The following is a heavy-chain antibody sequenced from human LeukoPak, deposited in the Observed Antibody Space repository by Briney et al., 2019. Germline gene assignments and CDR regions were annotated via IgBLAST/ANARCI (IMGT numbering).Heavy chain of an antibody. CDR1: GFTFSSYG. Sequence: QPGESLRLSCAASGFTFSSYGMHWVRQAPGKGLEWVAVISYDGSNKYYADSVKGRFTISRDNSKNTLYLQMNSLRAEDTAVYYCAKLVIAAAGRTLDYWGQGALVTVSS. J-gene: IGHJ4*02. CDR2: ISYDGSNK. D-gene: IGHD6-13*01. V-gene: IGHV3-30*18. CDR3: AKLVIAAAGRTLDY.